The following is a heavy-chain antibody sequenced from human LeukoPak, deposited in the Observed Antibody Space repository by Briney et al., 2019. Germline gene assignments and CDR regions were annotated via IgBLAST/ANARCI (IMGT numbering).Heavy chain of an antibody. CDR2: ISNSGSQI. J-gene: IGHJ4*02. V-gene: IGHV3-11*01. CDR1: GFTFSENY. CDR3: ASGYDYVWGSFHYKGYFDY. Sequence: GGSLRLSCAASGFTFSENYMSWIRQAPGKGLEWVSYISNSGSQINYGDSVKGRFTISRDNAKSSVYLQMNSLRAEDTAVYYCASGYDYVWGSFHYKGYFDYWGQGILVTVSS. D-gene: IGHD3-16*02.